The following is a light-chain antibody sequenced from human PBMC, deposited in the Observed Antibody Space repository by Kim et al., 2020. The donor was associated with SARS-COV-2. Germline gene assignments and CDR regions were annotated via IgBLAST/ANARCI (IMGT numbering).Light chain of an antibody. CDR3: TSYTTNSTLV. CDR2: DVS. J-gene: IGLJ3*02. CDR1: NSDVGVYNY. V-gene: IGLV2-14*03. Sequence: GQSITISCTGTNSDVGVYNYVSWYQQHPGKAPKLMIYDVSKRPSGVSNRFSGSKSGNTASLTISGLRVEDEADYYCTSYTTNSTLVFGGGTQLTVL.